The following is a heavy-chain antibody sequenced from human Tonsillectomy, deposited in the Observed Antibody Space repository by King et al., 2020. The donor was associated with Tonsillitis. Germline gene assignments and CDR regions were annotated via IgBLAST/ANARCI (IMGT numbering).Heavy chain of an antibody. CDR2: IIPHSGGT. CDR1: GYNFFDYY. Sequence: QLVQSGAEVKKPGASVKVSCKASGYNFFDYYIHWVRQAPGQGLEWLGWIIPHSGGTNFAQKFQGRVTMTRDTSINTAYMELSGLTSDDTAMYYCTRETLAFDSWGQGTLVTVSS. J-gene: IGHJ4*02. V-gene: IGHV1-2*02. CDR3: TRETLAFDS.